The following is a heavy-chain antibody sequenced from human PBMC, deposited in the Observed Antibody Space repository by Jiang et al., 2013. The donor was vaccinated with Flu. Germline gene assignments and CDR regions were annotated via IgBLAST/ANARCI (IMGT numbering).Heavy chain of an antibody. CDR1: GGSISRSSYY. CDR3: ANWGS. J-gene: IGHJ4*02. V-gene: IGHV4-39*01. Sequence: PGLVKPSETLSLTCTVSGGSISRSSYYWGWIRQPPGKGLEWIGSIYYSGRTHYNPSLKSRVTISVDTSKNQFSLKLSSLTAADTAVYYCANWGSWGQGTLVTVSS. CDR2: IYYSGRT. D-gene: IGHD3-16*01.